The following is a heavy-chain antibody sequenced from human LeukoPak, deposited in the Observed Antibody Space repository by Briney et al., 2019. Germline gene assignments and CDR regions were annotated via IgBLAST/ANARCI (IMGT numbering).Heavy chain of an antibody. CDR3: SRNQDSGWYATPGY. V-gene: IGHV3-23*01. CDR1: GFTFSSYA. Sequence: GGSLRLSCAASGFTFSSYAMSWVRQAPGKGLEWVSAISGSGGRTYYADSVKGRFTISRDNSKNTLCLQMKSLRAEATAVYFCSRNQDSGWYATPGYWGQGTLVTVSS. CDR2: ISGSGGRT. J-gene: IGHJ4*02. D-gene: IGHD6-19*01.